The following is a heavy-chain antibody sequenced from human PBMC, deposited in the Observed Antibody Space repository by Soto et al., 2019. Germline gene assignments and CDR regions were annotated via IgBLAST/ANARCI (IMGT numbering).Heavy chain of an antibody. D-gene: IGHD5-18*01. CDR2: IYSGGGT. CDR3: ARVPQRGYSLYSGILDV. V-gene: IGHV4-4*07. Sequence: QVQLQESGPGLVKPSETLSLTCTVSGGSINTYYWNWIRQPAGKGLEWIGRIYSGGGTSYSPSLKSRATRSVETSKSQFSLKLSCVTAADTAVYYCARVPQRGYSLYSGILDVWGQGSTVTVSS. J-gene: IGHJ6*02. CDR1: GGSINTYY.